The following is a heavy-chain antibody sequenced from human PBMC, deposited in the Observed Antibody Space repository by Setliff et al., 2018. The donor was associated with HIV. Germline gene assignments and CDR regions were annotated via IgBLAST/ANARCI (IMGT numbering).Heavy chain of an antibody. Sequence: ASVKVSCKAAGYSFSSYGITWVRQAPGQGLEWMGWINPNSADTIYAQKFQGRVTMTRDTSISTAYMDLSRLRSDDTAVYYCATELFIVVAGHTPTFDYWGRGTLVTVSS. J-gene: IGHJ4*02. CDR1: GYSFSSYG. V-gene: IGHV1-2*02. CDR3: ATELFIVVAGHTPTFDY. CDR2: INPNSADT. D-gene: IGHD6-19*01.